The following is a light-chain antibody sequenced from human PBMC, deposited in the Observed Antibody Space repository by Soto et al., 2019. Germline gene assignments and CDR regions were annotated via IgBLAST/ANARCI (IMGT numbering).Light chain of an antibody. CDR1: QSVSSSY. CDR3: QQYGSSPPGRIVMYT. V-gene: IGKV3-20*01. Sequence: EIVLTQSPGTLSLSPGERATLSCRASQSVSSSYLAWYQQKPGQAPRLLIYGASSRATGIPDRFSGSGSGTDFTLTISRLEPEDFAVYYCQQYGSSPPGRIVMYTFGQGTKLEIK. CDR2: GAS. J-gene: IGKJ2*01.